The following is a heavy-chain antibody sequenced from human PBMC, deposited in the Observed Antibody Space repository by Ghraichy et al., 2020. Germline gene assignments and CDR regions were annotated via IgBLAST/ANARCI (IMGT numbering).Heavy chain of an antibody. Sequence: GGSLRLSCTASGFTFDTHTITWIRQSPGKGLEWVSGISGGGATTYYPDSVKGRFTVSRDNSQKTVFLLLESVKIKDTAVYYFAKAGTTGLPNWSGPWGRGTLVIVSS. CDR3: AKAGTTGLPNWSGP. J-gene: IGHJ5*02. CDR2: ISGGGATT. CDR1: GFTFDTHT. D-gene: IGHD1-1*01. V-gene: IGHV3-23*01.